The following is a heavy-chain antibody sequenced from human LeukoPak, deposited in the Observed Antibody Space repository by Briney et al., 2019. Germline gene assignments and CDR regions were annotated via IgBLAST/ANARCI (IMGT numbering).Heavy chain of an antibody. J-gene: IGHJ4*02. CDR3: ARASLEHYGSGSFDY. Sequence: GGSLRLSCAASGFTFDDCGMSWVRQAPGKGLEWVSGINWNGGSTGYADSVKGRFTISRDNAKNSLYLQMNSLRAEDTALYYCARASLEHYGSGSFDYWGQGTLVTVSS. D-gene: IGHD3-10*01. CDR2: INWNGGST. CDR1: GFTFDDCG. V-gene: IGHV3-20*04.